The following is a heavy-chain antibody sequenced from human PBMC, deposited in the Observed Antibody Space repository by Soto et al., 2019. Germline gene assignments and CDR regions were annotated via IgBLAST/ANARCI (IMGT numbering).Heavy chain of an antibody. CDR3: AIPYYYDSSGPKGAFDI. D-gene: IGHD3-22*01. CDR1: GFTFSSYW. V-gene: IGHV3-7*05. CDR2: IKQDGSEK. J-gene: IGHJ3*02. Sequence: PGGSLRLSCAASGFTFSSYWMSWVRQAPGKGLEWVANIKQDGSEKYYVDSVKGRFTISRDNAKNSLYLQMNSLRAEDTAVYYCAIPYYYDSSGPKGAFDIWGQGTMVTVSS.